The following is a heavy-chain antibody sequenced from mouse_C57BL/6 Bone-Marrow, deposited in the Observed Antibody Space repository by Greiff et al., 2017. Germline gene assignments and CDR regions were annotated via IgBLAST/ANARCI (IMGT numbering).Heavy chain of an antibody. CDR2: ISNKANGYST. V-gene: IGHV7-3*01. CDR3: ARYYDY. CDR1: GFTFTDYY. J-gene: IGHJ3*01. Sequence: EVKLVESGGGLVQPGGSLSLSCAASGFTFTDYYMSWVRQPPGKALEWLGVISNKANGYSTEYSASVKGRFTISRANSQSILYLQMNALRAEDSAAYYCARYYDYWGQGTLVTVSA. D-gene: IGHD2-3*01.